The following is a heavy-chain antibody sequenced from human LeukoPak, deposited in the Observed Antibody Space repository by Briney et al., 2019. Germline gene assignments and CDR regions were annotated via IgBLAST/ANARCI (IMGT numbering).Heavy chain of an antibody. D-gene: IGHD3-3*01. CDR3: ARVTFWSGYYTHFDY. Sequence: SETLSLTCTVSGGSISSSSYYWSWIRQPAGKALEWIGRIYSTGSTHYNPSLKSRVTMSVDTSKNQFSLTLSSVTAADTAVYYCARVTFWSGYYTHFDYWGQGTLVTVSS. CDR2: IYSTGST. V-gene: IGHV4-61*02. J-gene: IGHJ4*02. CDR1: GGSISSSSYY.